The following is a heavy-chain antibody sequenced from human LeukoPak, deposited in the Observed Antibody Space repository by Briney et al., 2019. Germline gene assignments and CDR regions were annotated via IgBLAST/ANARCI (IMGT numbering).Heavy chain of an antibody. CDR1: GFTFSSYA. J-gene: IGHJ1*01. CDR2: ISGSGGST. V-gene: IGHV3-23*01. D-gene: IGHD6-6*01. Sequence: GGSLRLSCAASGFTFSSYAMSWVRQAPGKGLEWVSAISGSGGSTYYADSVKGRLTISRDNSKNTQYLQMNSLRAEDTAVYYCAKVEYSSNIPQHWGQGTLVTVSS. CDR3: AKVEYSSNIPQH.